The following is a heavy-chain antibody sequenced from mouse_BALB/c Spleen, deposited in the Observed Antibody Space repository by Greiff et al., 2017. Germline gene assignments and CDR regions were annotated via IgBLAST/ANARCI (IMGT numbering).Heavy chain of an antibody. CDR2: INSNGGST. V-gene: IGHV5-6-3*01. CDR3: AREPLLRSYYFDY. D-gene: IGHD1-1*01. Sequence: EVQVVESGGGLVQPGGSLKLSCAASGFTFSSYGMSWVRQTPDKRLELVATINSNGGSTYYPDSVKGRFTISRDNAKNTLYLQMSSLKSEDTAMYYCAREPLLRSYYFDYWGQGTTLTVSS. CDR1: GFTFSSYG. J-gene: IGHJ2*01.